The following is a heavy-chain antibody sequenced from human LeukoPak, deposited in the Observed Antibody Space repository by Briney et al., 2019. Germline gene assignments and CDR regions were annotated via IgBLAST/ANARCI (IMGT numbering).Heavy chain of an antibody. CDR3: ARHFPNGDYEEQY. D-gene: IGHD4-17*01. V-gene: IGHV4-39*01. Sequence: SETLSLTCTVSGGSISSSSYYWGWIRQPPGKGLEWIGSIYYSGSTYYNPSLKSRVTISVDTSKNQFSLKLSSVTAADTAVYYCARHFPNGDYEEQYWGQGTLVTVSS. J-gene: IGHJ4*02. CDR2: IYYSGST. CDR1: GGSISSSSYY.